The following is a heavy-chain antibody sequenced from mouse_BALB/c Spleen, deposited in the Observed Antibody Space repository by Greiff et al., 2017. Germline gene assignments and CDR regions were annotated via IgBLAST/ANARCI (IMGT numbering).Heavy chain of an antibody. CDR1: GFTFSDYG. D-gene: IGHD1-1*01. CDR3: ARRGSSYGRYFDV. CDR2: ISNLAYSI. J-gene: IGHJ1*01. V-gene: IGHV5-15*02. Sequence: EVKVVESGGGLVQPGGSRKLSCAASGFTFSDYGMAWVRQAPGKGPEWVAFISNLAYSIYYADTVTGRFTISRENAKNTLYLEMSSLRSEDTAMYYCARRGSSYGRYFDVWGAGTTVTVSS.